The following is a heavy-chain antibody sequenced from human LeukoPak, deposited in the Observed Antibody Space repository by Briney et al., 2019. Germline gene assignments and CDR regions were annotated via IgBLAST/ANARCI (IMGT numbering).Heavy chain of an antibody. CDR2: INQDGGEK. D-gene: IGHD2-2*01. J-gene: IGHJ4*02. CDR3: ATGRSCTTCYLPDY. V-gene: IGHV3-7*01. Sequence: PGGSLRLFCAASGFTFSSYWMTWVRQAPGKGLEWVANINQDGGEKYYVDSVKGRFTISRDNAKNSLYLQMNSLRAEDTAVYHCATGRSCTTCYLPDYWGQGTLVTVSS. CDR1: GFTFSSYW.